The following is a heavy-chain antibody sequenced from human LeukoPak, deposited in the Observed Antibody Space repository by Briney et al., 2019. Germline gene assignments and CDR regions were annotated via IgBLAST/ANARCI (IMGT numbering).Heavy chain of an antibody. V-gene: IGHV3-7*04. CDR2: IKQDGTEQ. Sequence: GGSLRLSCGASGFTFSTYWMSWVRQVPGKGLEWVAIIKQDGTEQYYVDSVKGRFTISRDNAKNSLYLQLNSLRHEATAVYYCARDREGSSWYDYWGQGTLVTVSS. J-gene: IGHJ4*02. CDR3: ARDREGSSWYDY. D-gene: IGHD6-13*01. CDR1: GFTFSTYW.